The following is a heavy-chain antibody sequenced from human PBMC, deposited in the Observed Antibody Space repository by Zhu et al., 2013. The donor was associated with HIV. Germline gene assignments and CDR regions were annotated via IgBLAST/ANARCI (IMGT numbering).Heavy chain of an antibody. Sequence: QVQLLQSGAEMRKPGASVKLACKTSGYTFTSYYLHWVRQAPGQRLEWMGEINPYSGGTTYAPTFRGRVAMTTDTSAHTVYMELKSLTIDDTAVYYCARTTAITMFSLIVGHYYYAMTSGAKGQQSTSP. V-gene: IGHV1-46*01. CDR2: INPYSGGT. J-gene: IGHJ6*02. D-gene: IGHD3-10*02. CDR1: GYTFTSYY. CDR3: ARTTAITMFSLIVGHYYYAMTS.